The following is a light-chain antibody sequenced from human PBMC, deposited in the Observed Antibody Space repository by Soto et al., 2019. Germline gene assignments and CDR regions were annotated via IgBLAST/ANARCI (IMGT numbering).Light chain of an antibody. CDR3: QQYNNWPPWT. V-gene: IGKV3-15*01. CDR2: GAS. J-gene: IGKJ1*01. Sequence: EIVMTQSPATLSVSPGERATLSCRASQSVSSNLAWYQQKPGQAPRLLIYGASTMATGIPARFSGSGSGTEFTLPISSLQSEDFTVSYCQQYNNWPPWTFGQGTKVEIK. CDR1: QSVSSN.